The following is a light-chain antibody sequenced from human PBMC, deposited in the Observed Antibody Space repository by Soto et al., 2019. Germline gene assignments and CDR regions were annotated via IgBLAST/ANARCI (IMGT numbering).Light chain of an antibody. J-gene: IGKJ4*01. CDR3: QPANSFPLT. V-gene: IGKV1-12*01. Sequence: DIQMTQSPSSVSSSVGDRVTITCRASQGISSCLAWDQQKPGKAPKLLIYASSSLQSGVQSRFSGSGSRTHFTLTISSLQPEDFATYYCQPANSFPLTFGGGTKVEIK. CDR2: ASS. CDR1: QGISSC.